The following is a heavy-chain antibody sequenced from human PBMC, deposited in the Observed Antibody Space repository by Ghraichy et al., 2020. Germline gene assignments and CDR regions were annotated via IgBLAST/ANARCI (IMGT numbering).Heavy chain of an antibody. D-gene: IGHD2-2*01. Sequence: GSLRLSCAASGFTFSGYGMHWVRQTPGKGLEWVAAISYDGSKRFYADSVKDRFTISRENSKNTLYLQMNSLRNDDTALYYCAKGSTSWPLDYWGQGSLVTVSS. CDR1: GFTFSGYG. V-gene: IGHV3-30*18. CDR3: AKGSTSWPLDY. CDR2: ISYDGSKR. J-gene: IGHJ4*02.